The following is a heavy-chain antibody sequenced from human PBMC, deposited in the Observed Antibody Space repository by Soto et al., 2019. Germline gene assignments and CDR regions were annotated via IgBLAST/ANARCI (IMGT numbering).Heavy chain of an antibody. CDR2: IWYDGSNK. J-gene: IGHJ6*02. Sequence: QVQLVESGGGVVQPGRSLRLSCAASGFTFSSYGMHWVRQAPGKGLEWVAVIWYDGSNKYYADSVKGRFTISRDNSKNTLYLQMNSLRAEDTAVYYCARAFRMTTGATTFLVYYYYGMDVWGQGTTVTVSS. D-gene: IGHD1-26*01. CDR3: ARAFRMTTGATTFLVYYYYGMDV. CDR1: GFTFSSYG. V-gene: IGHV3-33*01.